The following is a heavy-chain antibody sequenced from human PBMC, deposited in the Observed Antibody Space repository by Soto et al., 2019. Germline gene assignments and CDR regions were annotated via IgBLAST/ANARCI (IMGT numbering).Heavy chain of an antibody. V-gene: IGHV3-64*01. CDR1: GFTFSNYE. J-gene: IGHJ5*02. D-gene: IGHD6-13*01. Sequence: GGSLRLSCAASGFTFSNYEMHWVRQAPGKGLENVSGISNNGAHTDYAKSVKGRYTISRDNSENTLYLQMSSLRAEDTAVYYCAKSIAAAGTRWFDPWGQGTLVTVSS. CDR3: AKSIAAAGTRWFDP. CDR2: ISNNGAHT.